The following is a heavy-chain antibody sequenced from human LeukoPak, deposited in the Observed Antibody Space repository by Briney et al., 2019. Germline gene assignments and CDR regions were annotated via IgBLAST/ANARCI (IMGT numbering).Heavy chain of an antibody. CDR3: ARGSMTGKYCTNGVCYSGWFDP. CDR2: IYYSGST. Sequence: SETLSLTCTVSGGSISSGGYYWSWIRQHPGEGLEWIGYIYYSGSTYYNPSLKSRVTISVDTSKNQFSLKLSSVTAADTAVYYCARGSMTGKYCTNGVCYSGWFDPWGQGTLVTVSS. J-gene: IGHJ5*02. CDR1: GGSISSGGYY. V-gene: IGHV4-31*03. D-gene: IGHD2-8*01.